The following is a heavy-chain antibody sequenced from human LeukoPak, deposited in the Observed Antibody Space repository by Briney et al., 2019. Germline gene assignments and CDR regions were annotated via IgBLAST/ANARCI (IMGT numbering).Heavy chain of an antibody. CDR1: GFTFSSYS. CDR2: IISSSIYI. J-gene: IGHJ3*02. V-gene: IGHV3-21*01. D-gene: IGHD2-2*02. CDR3: ASDRPWPLGYCSSTSCYTDAFDI. Sequence: PGRSLRLSCAASGFTFSSYSMDWVRQAPGKGREWVSSIISSSIYIYYADSVKGRFTISRDNAKNSLYLQMNSARVEDTAVYYCASDRPWPLGYCSSTSCYTDAFDIWGQGTMVTVSS.